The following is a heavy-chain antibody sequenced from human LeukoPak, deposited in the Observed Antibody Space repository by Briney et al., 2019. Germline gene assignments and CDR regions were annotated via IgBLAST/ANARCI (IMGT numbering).Heavy chain of an antibody. CDR3: AKDLNPAMVTRTFDL. J-gene: IGHJ3*01. Sequence: GGSLRLSCTASGFIFNNYGIHWVRQAPGKGLEWLAFIQFDGSNKYSADSVKGRFTISRDNTQTTLYLEMNSLRAEDTAMYYCAKDLNPAMVTRTFDLWGQGTMVTVSS. D-gene: IGHD5-18*01. CDR2: IQFDGSNK. V-gene: IGHV3-30*02. CDR1: GFIFNNYG.